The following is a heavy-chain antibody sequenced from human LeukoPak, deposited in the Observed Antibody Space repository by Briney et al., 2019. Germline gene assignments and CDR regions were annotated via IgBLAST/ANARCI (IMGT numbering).Heavy chain of an antibody. CDR3: ARARQQLRNFDI. Sequence: PGGSLRLSCAASGFTFSFYTMNWVRQAPGKGLEWVVYISSSSSTIYYADSVKGRFTITRDNGKNSLYLQMNSLRAEDTAVYYCARARQQLRNFDIWGQGTMVTVSS. D-gene: IGHD6-13*01. CDR1: GFTFSFYT. J-gene: IGHJ3*02. CDR2: ISSSSSTI. V-gene: IGHV3-48*01.